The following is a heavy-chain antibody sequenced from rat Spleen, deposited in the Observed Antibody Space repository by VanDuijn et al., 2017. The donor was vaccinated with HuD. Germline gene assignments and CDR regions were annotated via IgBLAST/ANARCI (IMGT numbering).Heavy chain of an antibody. CDR1: GFTFSNYG. D-gene: IGHD1-10*01. Sequence: EVQLVESGGGLVQPGRSMKLSCAASGFTFSNYGMAWVRQAPKKGLEWVAYISDDGGNTYYRDPVKGRFTISRDNAKSTLYLQMDSLRSEDTATYYCTTRYNNYHDYWGQGVMVTVSS. CDR3: TTRYNNYHDY. J-gene: IGHJ2*01. V-gene: IGHV5-25*01. CDR2: ISDDGGNT.